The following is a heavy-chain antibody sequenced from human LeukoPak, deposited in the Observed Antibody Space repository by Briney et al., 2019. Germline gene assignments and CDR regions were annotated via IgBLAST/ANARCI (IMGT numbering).Heavy chain of an antibody. CDR3: ARAFTMKWLHNWFDP. J-gene: IGHJ5*02. Sequence: SETLSLTCAVYGGSFSGYYWSWIRRPPGKGLEWIGEINHSGSTNYNPSLKSRVTISVDTSKNQFSLKLSSVTAADTAVYYCARAFTMKWLHNWFDPWGQGTLVTVSS. V-gene: IGHV4-34*01. CDR2: INHSGST. CDR1: GGSFSGYY. D-gene: IGHD3-22*01.